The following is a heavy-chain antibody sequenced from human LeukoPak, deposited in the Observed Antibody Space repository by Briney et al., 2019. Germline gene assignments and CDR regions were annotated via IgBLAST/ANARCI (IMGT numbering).Heavy chain of an antibody. J-gene: IGHJ4*02. D-gene: IGHD5-18*01. Sequence: GGSLRLSCAASGFTFSDYYMSWIRQAPGKGLEWVSYISSSGSTIYYADSVKGRFTISRDNAKNSLYLQMNSLRAEDTAVYYCARVLSYGVQLWLVPSYYFDYWGQGTLVTVSS. CDR2: ISSSGSTI. CDR1: GFTFSDYY. CDR3: ARVLSYGVQLWLVPSYYFDY. V-gene: IGHV3-11*04.